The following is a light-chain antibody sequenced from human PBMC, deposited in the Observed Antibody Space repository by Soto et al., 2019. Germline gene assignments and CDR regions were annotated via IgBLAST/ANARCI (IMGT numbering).Light chain of an antibody. V-gene: IGKV3D-11*01. J-gene: IGKJ5*01. CDR1: QGVTSF. CDR2: DAS. Sequence: EVVLTQSPTTLSLSVGERASLSCRASQGVTSFLAWYQQKPGQAPRLLIFDASNRATGVPGRFSGSGFGTAFTLTISSLEPEDFAVYYCQQRSDWPFTFGQGTRLEI. CDR3: QQRSDWPFT.